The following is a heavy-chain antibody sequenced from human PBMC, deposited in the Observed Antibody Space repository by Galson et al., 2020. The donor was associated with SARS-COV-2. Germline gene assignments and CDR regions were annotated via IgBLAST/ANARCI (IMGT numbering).Heavy chain of an antibody. CDR1: GYTFTDYY. CDR3: AGLRYYDVLTGYIVDV. J-gene: IGHJ6*02. D-gene: IGHD3-9*01. Sequence: ASVKVSCKASGYTFTDYYIHWVRQAPGQGLEWMGWINPKTGGTNYAQKFEARVTMTRDTSITTAYMELSRLRADDTAVYYCAGLRYYDVLTGYIVDVWGQGTMVTVSS. CDR2: INPKTGGT. V-gene: IGHV1-2*02.